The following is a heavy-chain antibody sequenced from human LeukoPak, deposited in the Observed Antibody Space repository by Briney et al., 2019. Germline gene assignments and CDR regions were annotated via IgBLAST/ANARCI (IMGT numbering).Heavy chain of an antibody. V-gene: IGHV1-2*04. CDR2: INPNSGGT. J-gene: IGHJ2*01. Sequence: ASVKVSCKASGYTFTGYYMHWVRQAPGQGLEWMGWINPNSGGTNYAQKFQGWVTMTRDTSISTAYMELSRLRSDDTAVYYCAREGTSGYSSGWYFLGVSQTYWYFDLWGRGTLSLSPQ. CDR3: AREGTSGYSSGWYFLGVSQTYWYFDL. D-gene: IGHD6-19*01. CDR1: GYTFTGYY.